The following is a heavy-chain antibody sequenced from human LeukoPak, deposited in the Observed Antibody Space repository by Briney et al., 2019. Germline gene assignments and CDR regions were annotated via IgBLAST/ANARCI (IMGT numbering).Heavy chain of an antibody. CDR2: IYYSGST. J-gene: IGHJ4*02. V-gene: IGHV4-30-4*08. D-gene: IGHD6-13*01. CDR3: ARASWRSSWYFDY. Sequence: SETLSLTCTVSGGSISSGGYYWSWIRQPPGKGLEWIGYIYYSGSTYYNPSLKSRVTISVDTSKNQFPLKLSSVTAADTAVYYCARASWRSSWYFDYWGQGTLVTVSS. CDR1: GGSISSGGYY.